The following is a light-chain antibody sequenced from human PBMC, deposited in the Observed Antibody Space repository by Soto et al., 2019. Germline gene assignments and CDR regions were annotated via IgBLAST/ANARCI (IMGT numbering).Light chain of an antibody. J-gene: IGKJ1*01. Sequence: VLLTQSPATLSLSPGEGATLSCRTSLSVSVYLDWYQQKPGQAPRILISDASNRATGIPARFSGSWSGTDFTLTISSLEPEDFPVYYCQQYLTSPKTFGQGTKVDIK. CDR1: LSVSVY. CDR3: QQYLTSPKT. V-gene: IGKV3-11*01. CDR2: DAS.